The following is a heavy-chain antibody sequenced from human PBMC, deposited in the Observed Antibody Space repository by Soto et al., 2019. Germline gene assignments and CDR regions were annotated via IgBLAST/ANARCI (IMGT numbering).Heavy chain of an antibody. CDR3: AGSIAAAAYGWFDP. CDR1: GGSISSGGYS. CDR2: IYYSGST. V-gene: IGHV4-61*08. J-gene: IGHJ5*02. D-gene: IGHD6-13*01. Sequence: SETLSLTCAVSGGSISSGGYSWSWIRQPPGKGLEWIGYIYYSGSTNYNPSLKSRVTISVDTSKNQFSLKLSSVTAADTAVYYCAGSIAAAAYGWFDPWGQGTLVTVSS.